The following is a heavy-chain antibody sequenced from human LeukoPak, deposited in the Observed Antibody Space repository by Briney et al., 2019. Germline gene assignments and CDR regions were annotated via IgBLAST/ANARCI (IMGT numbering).Heavy chain of an antibody. J-gene: IGHJ4*02. CDR2: LSENERVA. D-gene: IGHD1-1*01. Sequence: PGGSLRLSCEASGFIFSGYDMSWFRQAPGKGLEYVSSLSENERVAFFANSVKGRFNISRDDSKSTLYLRMGSLTTEDTAVYYCARLSGNPTRPTAPDYWGQGTLVTVSS. CDR1: GFIFSGYD. V-gene: IGHV3-64*01. CDR3: ARLSGNPTRPTAPDY.